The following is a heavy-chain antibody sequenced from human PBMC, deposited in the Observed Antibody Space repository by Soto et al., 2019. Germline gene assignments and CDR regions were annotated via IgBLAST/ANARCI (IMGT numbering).Heavy chain of an antibody. CDR2: IIPIFGTA. CDR1: GGTFSSYA. V-gene: IGHV1-69*13. Sequence: SVKVSCKASGGTFSSYAISWVRQAPGQGLEWMGGIIPIFGTANYAQKFQGRVTITADESTSTAYMELSSLRSEDTAVYYCAKSKGLSGSWSGYSPGYYGMDVWGQGTTVTVSS. CDR3: AKSKGLSGSWSGYSPGYYGMDV. J-gene: IGHJ6*02. D-gene: IGHD3-3*01.